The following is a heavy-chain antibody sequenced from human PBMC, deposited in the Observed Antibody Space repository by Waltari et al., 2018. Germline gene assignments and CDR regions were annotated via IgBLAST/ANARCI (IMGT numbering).Heavy chain of an antibody. CDR1: GYTFTGYY. CDR3: ARGWEFIDY. Sequence: QVQLVQSGAEVKKPGASVKVSCKASGYTFTGYYMHWVRQAPGQGLAWIGRIKPKRGGTNYSEKFQGRLTMTRDTSISTAYMELSRLRSDDTAVYYCARGWEFIDYWGQGTLVTVSS. CDR2: IKPKRGGT. J-gene: IGHJ4*02. D-gene: IGHD3-10*01. V-gene: IGHV1-2*06.